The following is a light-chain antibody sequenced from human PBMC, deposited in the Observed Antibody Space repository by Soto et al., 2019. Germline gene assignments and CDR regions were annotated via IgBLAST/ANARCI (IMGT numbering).Light chain of an antibody. J-gene: IGKJ3*01. CDR1: QGISSA. CDR3: QQFNSYPLT. V-gene: IGKV1-13*02. CDR2: YAS. Sequence: AIQLTQSPSSLSASVGDRVTITCRASQGISSALAWYQQKPGKAPKLLIYYASSLESGVPSRFSRSGSETDFTLTISSLQPEDFATYYCQQFNSYPLTFGPGTKVDIK.